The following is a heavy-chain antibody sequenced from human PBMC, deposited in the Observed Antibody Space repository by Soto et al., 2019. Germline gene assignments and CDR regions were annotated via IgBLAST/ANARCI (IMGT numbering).Heavy chain of an antibody. J-gene: IGHJ4*02. D-gene: IGHD6-19*01. V-gene: IGHV3-20*04. CDR3: ARAKTGYRSGWPSY. Sequence: EVQLVESGGGAVRPGGSLRLSCAASGFTFDDYGMSWVRQAPGKGLEWISAINWNGGDTDYADSVEGRFTISRDNAKNSLYLQMNSLRVEDTALYYCARAKTGYRSGWPSYWGQGTLVTVSS. CDR2: INWNGGDT. CDR1: GFTFDDYG.